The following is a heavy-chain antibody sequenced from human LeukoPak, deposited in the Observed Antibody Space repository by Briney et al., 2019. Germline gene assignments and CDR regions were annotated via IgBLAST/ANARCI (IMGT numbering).Heavy chain of an antibody. Sequence: PGRSLRLSCAASGFTFSSYGMHWVRQAPGKGLEWVAVISYDGGNSYYADSVKGRFTISRDNSNNTLFLQMNSLRAEDTAVYYCTPSFNWGQGTLVTVSS. V-gene: IGHV3-30*03. CDR1: GFTFSSYG. CDR2: ISYDGGNS. J-gene: IGHJ4*02. CDR3: TPSFN.